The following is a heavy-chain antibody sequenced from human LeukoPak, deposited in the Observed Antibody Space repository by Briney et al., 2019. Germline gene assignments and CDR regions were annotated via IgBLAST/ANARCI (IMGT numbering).Heavy chain of an antibody. D-gene: IGHD5-12*01. CDR1: GGSISSYY. Sequence: SETLSLTCTVSGGSISSYYWSWIRQPPGKGLEWIGYIYYSGSTNYNPSLKSRVTISVDTSKNQFSLKLSSVTAADTAVYYCARGRWALDLDYYYMDVWGKGTTVTVFS. CDR3: ARGRWALDLDYYYMDV. J-gene: IGHJ6*03. CDR2: IYYSGST. V-gene: IGHV4-59*01.